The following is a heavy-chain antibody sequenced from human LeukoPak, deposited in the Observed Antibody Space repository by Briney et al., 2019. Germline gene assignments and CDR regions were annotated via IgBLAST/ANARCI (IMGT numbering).Heavy chain of an antibody. CDR1: GGSISSYY. V-gene: IGHV4-59*01. CDR3: ARARGIVGADGIDY. D-gene: IGHD1-26*01. Sequence: PSETLSLTCTVSGGSISSYYWGWIRQPPGKGLEWVGYIYYSGSTNYNPSLKSRVTISVDTSKNQFSLKLSSVTAADTAVYYCARARGIVGADGIDYWGQGTLVTVSS. CDR2: IYYSGST. J-gene: IGHJ4*02.